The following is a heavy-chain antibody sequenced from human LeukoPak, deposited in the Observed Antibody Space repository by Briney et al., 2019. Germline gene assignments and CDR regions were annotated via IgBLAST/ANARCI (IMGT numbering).Heavy chain of an antibody. J-gene: IGHJ4*02. CDR1: GFTFSSYG. Sequence: GGSLRLSCAASGFTFSSYGMHWVRQAPGKGLEWVAVISYDGSNKYYADSVKGRFTISRDNSKNTLYLQMNSLRAEDTAVYYCAKKKSPGIQLWFAYWGQGTLVTVSS. D-gene: IGHD5-18*01. CDR3: AKKKSPGIQLWFAY. CDR2: ISYDGSNK. V-gene: IGHV3-30*18.